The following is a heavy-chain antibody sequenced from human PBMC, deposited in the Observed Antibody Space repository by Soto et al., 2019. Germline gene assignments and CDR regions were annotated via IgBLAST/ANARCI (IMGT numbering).Heavy chain of an antibody. V-gene: IGHV4-59*08. CDR3: ARRYGVYFDY. J-gene: IGHJ4*02. D-gene: IGHD4-17*01. CDR1: GGSISGYY. CDR2: IYYSGST. Sequence: PSETLSLTCTVPGGSISGYYWIWMRQPPGKGLEWIGYIYYSGSTNYNPSLKSRVTISVDTSKNQFSLKLSSVTAADTAVYYCARRYGVYFDYWGQGTLVTVSS.